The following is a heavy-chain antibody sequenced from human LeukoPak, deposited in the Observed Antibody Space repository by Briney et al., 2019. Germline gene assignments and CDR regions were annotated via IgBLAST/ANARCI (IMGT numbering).Heavy chain of an antibody. D-gene: IGHD3-10*01. Sequence: GRSLRLSCAASGFTFSSYAMHWVRQAPGKGLERVAVISYDGSNKYYADSVKGRFTISRDNSKNTLYLQMNSLRAEDTAVYYCARGRITMVRGVNFLWFDPWGQGTLVTVSS. CDR2: ISYDGSNK. CDR1: GFTFSSYA. CDR3: ARGRITMVRGVNFLWFDP. J-gene: IGHJ5*02. V-gene: IGHV3-30-3*01.